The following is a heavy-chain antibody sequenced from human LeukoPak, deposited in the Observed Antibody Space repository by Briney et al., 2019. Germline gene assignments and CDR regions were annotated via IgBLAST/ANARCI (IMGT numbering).Heavy chain of an antibody. J-gene: IGHJ6*02. V-gene: IGHV1-3*01. CDR3: ARGNSGSYYYYYGMDV. CDR2: INAGNGNT. Sequence: ASVKVSCKASGYTFTSYYMHWVRQAPGQRLEWMGWINAGNGNTKYSQKFQGRVTITRDTSASTAYMELSSLRSEDTAVYYCARGNSGSYYYYYGMDVWGQGTTVTVSS. CDR1: GYTFTSYY. D-gene: IGHD3-10*01.